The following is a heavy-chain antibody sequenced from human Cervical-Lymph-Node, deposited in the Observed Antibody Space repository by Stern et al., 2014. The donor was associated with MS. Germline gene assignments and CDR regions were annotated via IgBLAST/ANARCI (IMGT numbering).Heavy chain of an antibody. J-gene: IGHJ4*02. CDR3: AKNDGYYGSGSYIDY. V-gene: IGHV3-23*04. D-gene: IGHD3-10*01. Sequence: EVHLVESGGGLVQPGGSLRLSCAASGFTFSSYAMSWVRQAPGQGLEWVSAISGSGGSTYFADSVKGRFTISRDNSKNTLYLQMNSLRAEDTAVYYCAKNDGYYGSGSYIDYWGQGTLVTVSS. CDR1: GFTFSSYA. CDR2: ISGSGGST.